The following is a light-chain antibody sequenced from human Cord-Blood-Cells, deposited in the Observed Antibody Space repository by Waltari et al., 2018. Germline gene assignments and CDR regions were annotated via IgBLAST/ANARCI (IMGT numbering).Light chain of an antibody. V-gene: IGLV2-23*01. Sequence: QSALTQPASVSGYPGQSITISCTGTSSDVGSYNIVSWYQQHPGKAPKLMIYEGSKRPSGVSNRFSGSKSGNTASLTISGLQAEDEADYYCCSYAGSSTWVFGGGTKLTVL. J-gene: IGLJ3*02. CDR1: SSDVGSYNI. CDR3: CSYAGSSTWV. CDR2: EGS.